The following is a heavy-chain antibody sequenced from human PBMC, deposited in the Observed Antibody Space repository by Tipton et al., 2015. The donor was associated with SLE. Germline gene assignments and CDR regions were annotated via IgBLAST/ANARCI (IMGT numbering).Heavy chain of an antibody. V-gene: IGHV4-38-2*02. J-gene: IGHJ4*02. CDR2: ISHSGDT. CDR3: ARGSQQLVH. CDR1: GYSINNGYF. Sequence: TLSLTCTVSGYSINNGYFWGWIRQPPGKGPEWIATISHSGDTYYDPSLKSRVTISLDTSKKGFSLELTSMTAADTAVYYCARGSQQLVHWGQGTLVTVSS. D-gene: IGHD6-13*01.